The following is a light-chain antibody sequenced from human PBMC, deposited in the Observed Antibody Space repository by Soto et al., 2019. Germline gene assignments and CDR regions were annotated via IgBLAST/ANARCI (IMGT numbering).Light chain of an antibody. CDR2: AAS. Sequence: EIQMTQSPSYLSASVGDRVTITCRASQSISSYLHWHQQKPGKAPTLMIYAASSLHSGVPSRFSGSGSGTDFTLTISSLQPDDFATYYCQQSYSTPPWTFGQGTKVEIK. V-gene: IGKV1-39*01. CDR3: QQSYSTPPWT. J-gene: IGKJ1*01. CDR1: QSISSY.